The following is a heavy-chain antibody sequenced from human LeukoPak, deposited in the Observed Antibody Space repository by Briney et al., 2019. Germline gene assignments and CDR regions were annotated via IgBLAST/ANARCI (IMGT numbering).Heavy chain of an antibody. V-gene: IGHV3-74*01. J-gene: IGHJ4*02. Sequence: PGGSLRLSCAASGFTFSSHWMHWVRQAPGKGLVWVSRIDSDGRITTYADSVKGRFTISRDNAKNTLYLQTNTLRDEDTAVYYWARDYNWNPPDYWGQGTLVTVSS. CDR1: GFTFSSHW. D-gene: IGHD1-1*01. CDR2: IDSDGRIT. CDR3: ARDYNWNPPDY.